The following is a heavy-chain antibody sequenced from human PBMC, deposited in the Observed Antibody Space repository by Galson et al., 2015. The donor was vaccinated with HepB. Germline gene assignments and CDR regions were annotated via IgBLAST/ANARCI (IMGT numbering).Heavy chain of an antibody. CDR2: ISPYNGNT. Sequence: SVKVSCKASGYTFTSYGISWVRQAPGKGLEWMGWISPYNGNTNNAKKLQVRVTMTTDTSTSTAYMELRSLRSDDTAVYYCARDEYQLLYAFDPWGQGTMVTVSS. V-gene: IGHV1-18*01. CDR3: ARDEYQLLYAFDP. CDR1: GYTFTSYG. D-gene: IGHD2-2*02. J-gene: IGHJ5*02.